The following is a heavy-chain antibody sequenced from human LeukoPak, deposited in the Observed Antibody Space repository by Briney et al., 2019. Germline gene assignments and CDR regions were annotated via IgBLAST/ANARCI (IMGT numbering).Heavy chain of an antibody. J-gene: IGHJ4*02. CDR3: ARTYYYDSSGYLN. CDR1: GGSFSGYY. V-gene: IGHV4-34*01. D-gene: IGHD3-22*01. Sequence: PSEPLSLTCAVYGGSFSGYYWSWIRQPPGKGLEWIGEINHSRSTNYNPSLKSRVTISVDTSKNQFSLKLSSVIAADTAVYYCARTYYYDSSGYLNWGQGTLVTVSS. CDR2: INHSRST.